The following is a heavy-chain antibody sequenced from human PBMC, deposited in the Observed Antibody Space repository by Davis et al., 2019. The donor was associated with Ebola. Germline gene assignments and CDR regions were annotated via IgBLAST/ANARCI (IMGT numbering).Heavy chain of an antibody. J-gene: IGHJ6*02. CDR1: GFTFSSYG. Sequence: GESLKISCAASGFTFSSYGMHWVRQAPGKGLEWVEVISYDGSNKYYADYVKGRFTISRDNSKNTLYLQMNSLRAEDTAVYYCAKDVTYCSGGSCYSYGMDVWGQGTTVTVSS. CDR2: ISYDGSNK. CDR3: AKDVTYCSGGSCYSYGMDV. V-gene: IGHV3-30*18. D-gene: IGHD2-15*01.